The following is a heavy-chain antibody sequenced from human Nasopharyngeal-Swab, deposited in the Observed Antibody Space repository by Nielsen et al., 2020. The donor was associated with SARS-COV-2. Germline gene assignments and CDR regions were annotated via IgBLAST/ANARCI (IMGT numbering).Heavy chain of an antibody. D-gene: IGHD3-3*01. CDR1: GGSISSSSYY. V-gene: IGHV4-61*02. CDR2: IYTSGST. Sequence: SETLSLTCTVSGGSISSSSYYWSWIRQPAGKGLEWIGRIYTSGSTNYNPSLKSRVTISVDTSKNQFSLKLSSVTAADTAVYYCARFDFWSGYSYYGMDVWGQGTTVTVSS. J-gene: IGHJ6*02. CDR3: ARFDFWSGYSYYGMDV.